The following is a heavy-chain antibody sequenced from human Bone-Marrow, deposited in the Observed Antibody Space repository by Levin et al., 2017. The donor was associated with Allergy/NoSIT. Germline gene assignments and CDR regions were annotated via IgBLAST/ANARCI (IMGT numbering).Heavy chain of an antibody. J-gene: IGHJ4*02. CDR1: GGSISSDS. Sequence: NPSETLSLTCTVSGGSISSDSWSWIRQPPGKGLEWIGYIYNSGNTYYNPSLKSRVTISVDTSNNKFSLKLSSVTAADTAVFYCARHVSCINGVCYSGFDYWGQGTLVTVSS. D-gene: IGHD2-8*01. V-gene: IGHV4-59*08. CDR3: ARHVSCINGVCYSGFDY. CDR2: IYNSGNT.